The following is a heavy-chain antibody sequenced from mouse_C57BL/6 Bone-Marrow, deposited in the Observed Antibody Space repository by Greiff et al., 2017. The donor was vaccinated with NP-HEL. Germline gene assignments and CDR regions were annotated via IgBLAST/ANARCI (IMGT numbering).Heavy chain of an antibody. Sequence: VQLQESGPELVKPGASVKISCKASGYAFSSSWMNWVKQRPGKGLEWIGRIYPGDGDTNYNGKFKGKATLTADKSSSTAYMQLSSLTSEDSAVYFCARYPAYWGQGTSVTVSS. V-gene: IGHV1-82*01. CDR3: ARYPAY. CDR2: IYPGDGDT. J-gene: IGHJ4*01. CDR1: GYAFSSSW.